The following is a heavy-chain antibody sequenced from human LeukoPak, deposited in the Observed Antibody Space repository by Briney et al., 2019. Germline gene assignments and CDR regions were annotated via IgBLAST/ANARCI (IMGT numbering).Heavy chain of an antibody. J-gene: IGHJ6*04. D-gene: IGHD3-10*01. Sequence: GASVKVSCKASGYTFTGYYMHWVRQAPGQGLEWMGWINPNSGGTNYAQKLQGRVTMTTDTSTSTAYMELRSLRSDDTAVYYCARGITMVRGVRVDYYYGMDVWGKGTTVTVSS. CDR1: GYTFTGYY. CDR3: ARGITMVRGVRVDYYYGMDV. V-gene: IGHV1-2*02. CDR2: INPNSGGT.